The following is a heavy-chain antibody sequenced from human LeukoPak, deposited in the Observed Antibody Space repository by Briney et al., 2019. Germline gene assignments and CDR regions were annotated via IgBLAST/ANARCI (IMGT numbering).Heavy chain of an antibody. CDR2: INHSGST. CDR1: GGSFRGYY. J-gene: IGHJ6*02. CDR3: ARDIAVAGYYYYGMDV. D-gene: IGHD6-19*01. V-gene: IGHV4-34*01. Sequence: PSETLSLTCAVYGGSFRGYYWSWIRQPPGKGLEWIGEINHSGSTNYNPSLKSRVTISVDTSKNQFSLKLSSVTAADTAVYYCARDIAVAGYYYYGMDVWGQGTTVTVSS.